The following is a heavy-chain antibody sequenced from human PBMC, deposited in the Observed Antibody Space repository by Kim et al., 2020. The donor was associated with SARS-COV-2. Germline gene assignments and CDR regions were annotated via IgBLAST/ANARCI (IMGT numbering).Heavy chain of an antibody. J-gene: IGHJ4*02. V-gene: IGHV3-21*01. CDR2: IGDYSSFI. CDR1: GFSFTSYT. D-gene: IGHD1-1*01. Sequence: GGSLRLSCAASGFSFTSYTMNWVRQAPGKGREWISTIGDYSSFIYYTDSVKGRFTISRDDAKNSLYLQMNSLRAEDTAVYYCARDSFAGTSPPADYWGQGTLVTVSS. CDR3: ARDSFAGTSPPADY.